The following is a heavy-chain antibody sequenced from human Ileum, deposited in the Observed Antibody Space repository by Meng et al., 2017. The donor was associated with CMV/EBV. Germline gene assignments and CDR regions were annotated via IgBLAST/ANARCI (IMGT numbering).Heavy chain of an antibody. CDR1: GYTFTDNF. D-gene: IGHD4-17*01. V-gene: IGHV1-2*02. Sequence: ASVKVSCKASGYTFTDNFMHWVRQAPGQGLEWMGWISPTSGGTFYAQNFQGRVTMTRDTSINTAYMELRRLTSDDTAVYYCARHGDFLDVWGQVTTVTVSS. CDR2: ISPTSGGT. J-gene: IGHJ6*02. CDR3: ARHGDFLDV.